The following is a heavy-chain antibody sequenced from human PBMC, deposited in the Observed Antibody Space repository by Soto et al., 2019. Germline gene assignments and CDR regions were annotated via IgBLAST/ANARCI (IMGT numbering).Heavy chain of an antibody. D-gene: IGHD5-18*01. V-gene: IGHV5-51*01. J-gene: IGHJ5*02. CDR2: IYPGDSDT. CDR1: GYSFTSYW. CDR3: ARSKAGYNYGYWFDP. Sequence: GESLKISCKGSGYSFTSYWIGWVRQMPGKGLEWMGIIYPGDSDTRYSPSFQGQVTISADKSISTAYLQWSSLKASDTAMYYCARSKAGYNYGYWFDPWGQGTLVTVSS.